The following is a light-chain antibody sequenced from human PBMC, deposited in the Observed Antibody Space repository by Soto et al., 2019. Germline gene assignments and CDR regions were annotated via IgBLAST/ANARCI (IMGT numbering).Light chain of an antibody. CDR3: GSYAGTSVV. V-gene: IGLV2-23*01. CDR2: EGS. Sequence: QSALTQPASVSGSPGQSSTLSCTGTSSDVGSYNLVSWYQHHPGKPPKLMIYEGSKRPSGVSNRFSGSKSGNTASLTIAGLQAEDEADYFCGSYAGTSVVFGGGTTLTV. J-gene: IGLJ2*01. CDR1: SSDVGSYNL.